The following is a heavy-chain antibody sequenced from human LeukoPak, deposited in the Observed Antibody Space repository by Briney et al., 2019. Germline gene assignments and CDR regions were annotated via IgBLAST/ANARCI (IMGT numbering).Heavy chain of an antibody. J-gene: IGHJ6*01. CDR1: GGSFSGYY. Sequence: SETLSLTCAVYGGSFSGYYWSWIRQPPGKGLEWIGEINHSGSTNYNPSLKSRVTISVDTSKNQFSLKLSSVTAADPAVYYSAREVSAALWFGEAYGMDVWGQGTTVTVSS. CDR2: INHSGST. D-gene: IGHD3-10*01. CDR3: AREVSAALWFGEAYGMDV. V-gene: IGHV4-34*01.